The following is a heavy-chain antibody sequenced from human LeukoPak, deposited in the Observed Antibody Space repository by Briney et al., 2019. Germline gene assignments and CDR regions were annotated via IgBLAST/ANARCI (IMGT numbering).Heavy chain of an antibody. CDR1: GFTFSSYA. D-gene: IGHD3-10*01. CDR3: ARVRVRADIITYYYYGMDV. V-gene: IGHV3-30*04. Sequence: PGGSLRLSCAASGFTFSSYAIHWVRQAPGKELQWVAVISYDGGNKYYANSVKGRFTISRDNSKNTLYLQMNSLRPDDTAVYYCARVRVRADIITYYYYGMDVWGQGTTVTVSS. CDR2: ISYDGGNK. J-gene: IGHJ6*02.